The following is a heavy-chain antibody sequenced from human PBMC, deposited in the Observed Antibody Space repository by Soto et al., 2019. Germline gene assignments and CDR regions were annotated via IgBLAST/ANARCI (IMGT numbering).Heavy chain of an antibody. CDR3: AKDLGGYPDYSDS. V-gene: IGHV4-31*03. CDR2: IYYSGRT. D-gene: IGHD3-16*02. Sequence: PSETLSLTCNVSGASINSAGYYWSWIRQHPGKGPEWIGYIYYSGRTYYNPSLKTRVTISIGTSKTQFSLKLSSVTAADTAVYYCAKDLGGYPDYSDSWGQGTLVIVSS. CDR1: GASINSAGYY. J-gene: IGHJ4*02.